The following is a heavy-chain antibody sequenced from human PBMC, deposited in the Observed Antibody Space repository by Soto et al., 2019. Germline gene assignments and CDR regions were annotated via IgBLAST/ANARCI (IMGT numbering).Heavy chain of an antibody. D-gene: IGHD1-26*01. CDR1: GFTFSSYA. CDR2: ISGSGGST. V-gene: IGHV3-23*01. CDR3: AKDWWSGSYHDY. Sequence: EVQLLESGGGLVQPEGSLRLSCAASGFTFSSYAMSWVRQAPGKGLEWVSAISGSGGSTYYADSVKGRFTISRDNSKNTLYLQMNSLRAEDTAVYYCAKDWWSGSYHDYWGQGTLVTVSS. J-gene: IGHJ4*02.